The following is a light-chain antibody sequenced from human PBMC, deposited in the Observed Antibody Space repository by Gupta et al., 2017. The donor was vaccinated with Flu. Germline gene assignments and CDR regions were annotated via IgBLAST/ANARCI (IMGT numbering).Light chain of an antibody. CDR3: QQRFAIPYG. CDR2: AAS. CDR1: QGISGY. Sequence: DIQLTQSPSSLSASVGDSVTISCRASQGISGYLNWYQQKLGEAPKLLVHAASSLQSGVPSRFSGSGFGTDFTLTIRSLQREDFATYYCQQRFAIPYGFGPGTKVEIK. V-gene: IGKV1-39*01. J-gene: IGKJ3*01.